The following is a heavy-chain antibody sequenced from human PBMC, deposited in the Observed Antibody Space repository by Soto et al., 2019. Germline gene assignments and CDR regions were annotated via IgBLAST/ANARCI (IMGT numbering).Heavy chain of an antibody. CDR2: IYHSGST. D-gene: IGHD6-13*01. Sequence: SETLSLTCTVSGGSISSGGYSWSWVRQPPGKGLEWIGYIYHSGSTYYSPSLKSRVTISVDTSKNQFSLKLRSVTAADTAVYYCARLTVAGDNWFDPWGLGTLVTVSS. CDR1: GGSISSGGYS. J-gene: IGHJ5*02. CDR3: ARLTVAGDNWFDP. V-gene: IGHV4-30-2*02.